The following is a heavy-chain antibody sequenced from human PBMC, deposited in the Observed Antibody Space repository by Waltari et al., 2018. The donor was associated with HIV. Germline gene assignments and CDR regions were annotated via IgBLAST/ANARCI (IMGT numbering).Heavy chain of an antibody. CDR1: GFSLNTAGVG. V-gene: IGHV2-5*01. CDR3: AHSLGRGGFFFDY. J-gene: IGHJ4*02. Sequence: QVTLKESGPAAVKPSQTLTLTCSFSGFSLNTAGVGVGWVRQPPGKALEWLAVVYWHGEKRYSPSLSSRLNVTKDTSRNQVILTVTNVVPLDTGTYFCAHSLGRGGFFFDYWGQGALVTVSS. CDR2: VYWHGEK. D-gene: IGHD2-15*01.